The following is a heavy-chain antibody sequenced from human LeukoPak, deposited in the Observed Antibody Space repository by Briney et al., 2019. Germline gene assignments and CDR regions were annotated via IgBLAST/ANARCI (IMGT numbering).Heavy chain of an antibody. J-gene: IGHJ1*01. V-gene: IGHV1-2*02. Sequence: ASVKVSCKASGYTFTSYDINWVRQATGQGLEWMGWINPNSGGTNYAQKFQGRVTMTRDTSISTAYMELSRLRSDDTAVYYCARVRSSSSHSAEYFQHWGQGTLVTVSS. CDR1: GYTFTSYD. D-gene: IGHD6-6*01. CDR3: ARVRSSSSHSAEYFQH. CDR2: INPNSGGT.